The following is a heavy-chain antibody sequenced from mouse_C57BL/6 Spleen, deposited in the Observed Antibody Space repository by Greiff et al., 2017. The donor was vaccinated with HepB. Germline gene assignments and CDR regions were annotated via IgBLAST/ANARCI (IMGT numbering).Heavy chain of an antibody. V-gene: IGHV5-16*01. CDR1: GFTFSDYY. Sequence: EVQRVESEGGLVQPGSSMKFSCTASGFTFSDYYMAWVRQVPEKGLEWVANINYDGSSTYYLDSLQSRFIISRDNAKNILYLQMSSLKSEATATYYCARDGGMDYAMDDWGQGTSVTVSS. J-gene: IGHJ4*01. CDR3: ARDGGMDYAMDD. D-gene: IGHD2-3*01. CDR2: INYDGSST.